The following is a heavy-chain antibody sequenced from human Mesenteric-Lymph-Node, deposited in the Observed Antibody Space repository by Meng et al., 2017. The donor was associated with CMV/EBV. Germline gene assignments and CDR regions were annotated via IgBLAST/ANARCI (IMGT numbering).Heavy chain of an antibody. CDR1: GFPFSTNG. J-gene: IGHJ6*02. CDR3: GKEVVVLTSAYYFYGVDV. D-gene: IGHD2-2*01. CDR2: VWYDETSK. Sequence: GGSLRLSCAAFGFPFSTNGIHWVRQAPGKGLEWVAFVWYDETSKHYADSVEGRFTISRDNSKNMLYLQMNSLRPEDTGVYYCGKEVVVLTSAYYFYGVDVWGQGTTVTVSS. V-gene: IGHV3-30*02.